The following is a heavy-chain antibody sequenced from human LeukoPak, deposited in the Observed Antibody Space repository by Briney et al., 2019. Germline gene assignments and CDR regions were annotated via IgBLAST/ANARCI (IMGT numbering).Heavy chain of an antibody. D-gene: IGHD2-15*01. CDR1: GGTFSSYA. V-gene: IGHV1-69*04. CDR2: IIPILGIA. CDR3: ARNWCGGSCQTYNWFDP. J-gene: IGHJ5*02. Sequence: GASVKVSCKASGGTFSSYAISWVRQAPGQGLEWMGRIIPILGIANYAQKFQGRVTITADKSTSTAYMELSSLRSEDTVVYYCARNWCGGSCQTYNWFDPWGQGTLVTVSS.